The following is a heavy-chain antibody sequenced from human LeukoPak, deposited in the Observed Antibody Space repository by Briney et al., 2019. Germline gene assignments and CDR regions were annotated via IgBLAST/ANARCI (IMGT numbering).Heavy chain of an antibody. V-gene: IGHV1-46*01. Sequence: VASVKVSCKASGYTFTGYYMHWVRQAPGQGLEWMGWINPNSGGSTSYAQKFQGRVTMTRDTSTSTVYMELSSLRSEDTAVYYCARKGIAAAAWFDPWGQGTLVTVSS. CDR1: GYTFTGYY. CDR2: INPNSGGST. D-gene: IGHD6-13*01. J-gene: IGHJ5*02. CDR3: ARKGIAAAAWFDP.